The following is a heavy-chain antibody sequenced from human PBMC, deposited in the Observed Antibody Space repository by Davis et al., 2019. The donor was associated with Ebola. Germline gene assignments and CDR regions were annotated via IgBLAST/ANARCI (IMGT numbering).Heavy chain of an antibody. V-gene: IGHV3-11*04. Sequence: GESLKISCAASGFTFSDYYMSWIRQAPGKGLEWISYISSSGSTIFQAESVKGRFTISRDNTWNSLFLQMNSLRADDTAVYYCAGYSSSWYEVDDYHGLEVWGQGTTVTVSS. J-gene: IGHJ6*02. CDR1: GFTFSDYY. CDR3: AGYSSSWYEVDDYHGLEV. CDR2: ISSSGSTI. D-gene: IGHD6-19*01.